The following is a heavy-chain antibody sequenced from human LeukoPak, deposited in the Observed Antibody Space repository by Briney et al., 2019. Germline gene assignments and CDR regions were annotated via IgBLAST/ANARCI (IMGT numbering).Heavy chain of an antibody. D-gene: IGHD2-2*01. CDR1: GFTFSSYA. CDR2: ISGPGDKT. V-gene: IGHV3-23*01. J-gene: IGHJ5*02. CDR3: AKAGSSVSRTLDP. Sequence: PGGSLRLSCAASGFTFSSYAMRWDRQAPGKGLEWVSGISGPGDKTDYADSVKGRFTISRDNSENTVSLQMNSLTGEDTAVYYCAKAGSSVSRTLDPWGQGTLVTVSS.